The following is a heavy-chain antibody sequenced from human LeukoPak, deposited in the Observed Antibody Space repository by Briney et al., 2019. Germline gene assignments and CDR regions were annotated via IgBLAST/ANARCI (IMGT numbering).Heavy chain of an antibody. CDR3: ARELALNHY. D-gene: IGHD6-13*01. V-gene: IGHV3-23*01. CDR2: ITVSGGTT. Sequence: SGGSLRLSCVISGFTLKNYAMTWVRQAPGKGLEWVSSITVSGGTTFYADSVKGRFTISRDNSKNMVHLQMNSLRAEDAAVYYCARELALNHYWGQGTLVTVTS. J-gene: IGHJ4*02. CDR1: GFTLKNYA.